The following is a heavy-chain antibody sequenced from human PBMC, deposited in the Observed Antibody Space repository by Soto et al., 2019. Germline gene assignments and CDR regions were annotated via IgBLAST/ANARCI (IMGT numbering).Heavy chain of an antibody. Sequence: GASLKLSCRGSGYTFTYSWIAWMRQMPGKGLEWMGIIYPGDSDTKYSPSFQGQVIISVDESISTAYLQWSSLKASDTAMYYCARPAGYSVSHYNAFDVWGQGTMVTVSS. CDR3: ARPAGYSVSHYNAFDV. V-gene: IGHV5-51*01. J-gene: IGHJ3*01. CDR2: IYPGDSDT. D-gene: IGHD1-26*01. CDR1: GYTFTYSW.